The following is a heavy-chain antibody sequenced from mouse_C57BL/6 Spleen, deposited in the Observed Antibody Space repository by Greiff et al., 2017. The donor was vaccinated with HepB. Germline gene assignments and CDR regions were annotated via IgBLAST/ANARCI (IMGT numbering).Heavy chain of an antibody. CDR3: ARHYGYYAMDY. D-gene: IGHD1-1*02. J-gene: IGHJ4*01. CDR2: ISSGSSTI. CDR1: GFTFSDYG. Sequence: EVQLVESGEGLVKPGGSLKLSCAASGFTFSDYGMHWVRQAPEKGLEWVAYISSGSSTIYYADTVKGRFTISRDNAKNTLFLQMTSLRSEDTAMYYCARHYGYYAMDYWGQGTSVTVSS. V-gene: IGHV5-17*01.